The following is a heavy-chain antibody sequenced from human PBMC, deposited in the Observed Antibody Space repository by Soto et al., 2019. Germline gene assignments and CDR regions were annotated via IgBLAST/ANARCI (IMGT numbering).Heavy chain of an antibody. CDR3: ARDRDGDYGLDV. J-gene: IGHJ6*02. Sequence: EVPLVESGGGLVQPGGSLRLSCAASGITVSTNYMSWVRQAPGKGLEWVSVIYTGGRTYYSDSVKGRFTISRDNSKNTLYLQMNSLRADDTAVYYCARDRDGDYGLDVWGQGTTVTVSS. CDR2: IYTGGRT. CDR1: GITVSTNY. V-gene: IGHV3-66*01. D-gene: IGHD3-10*01.